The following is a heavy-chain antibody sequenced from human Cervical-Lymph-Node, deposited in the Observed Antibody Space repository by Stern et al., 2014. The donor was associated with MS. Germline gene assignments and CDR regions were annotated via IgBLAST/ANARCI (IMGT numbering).Heavy chain of an antibody. J-gene: IGHJ4*02. CDR1: GFAFKNYA. V-gene: IGHV3-30*15. D-gene: IGHD3-10*01. CDR2: ISSDGTNV. Sequence: QVQLGQSGGGVVQPGRSLRLACAASGFAFKNYAMHWVRQAPGKGLEWVAVISSDGTNVHYPDSVRGRFIISRDNSKNTLYLQMSSLRAEDTALYYCARDVLGDFGNDSNFDSWGQGTLVTVS. CDR3: ARDVLGDFGNDSNFDS.